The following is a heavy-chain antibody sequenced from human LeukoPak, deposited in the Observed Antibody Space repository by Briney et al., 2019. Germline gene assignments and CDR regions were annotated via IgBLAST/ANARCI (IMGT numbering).Heavy chain of an antibody. CDR2: IYHSGST. CDR3: AREAQSSKYYYDSSGYLPRVAFQH. V-gene: IGHV4-38-2*02. D-gene: IGHD3-22*01. Sequence: ASETLSLTCTVSGGSINNYYWHWIRQPPGKGLEWIGSIYHSGSTYYNPSLKSRVTISVDTSKNQFSLKLSSVTAADTAVYYCAREAQSSKYYYDSSGYLPRVAFQHWGQGTLVTVSS. J-gene: IGHJ1*01. CDR1: GGSINNYY.